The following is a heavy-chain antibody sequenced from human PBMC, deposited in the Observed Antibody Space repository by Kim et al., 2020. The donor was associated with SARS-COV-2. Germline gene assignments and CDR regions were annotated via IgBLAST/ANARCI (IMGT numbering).Heavy chain of an antibody. CDR2: INTDGSSI. CDR1: GFSFSDYY. V-gene: IGHV3-11*01. CDR3: VREPDY. Sequence: GGSRRLSCAASGFSFSDYYMTWIRQAPGKGLEWVAYINTDGSSINYADSVNGRFTISRDNAKKSLSLQMNSLTPEDTAVYYCVREPDYWGQGTLVTVSS. J-gene: IGHJ4*02.